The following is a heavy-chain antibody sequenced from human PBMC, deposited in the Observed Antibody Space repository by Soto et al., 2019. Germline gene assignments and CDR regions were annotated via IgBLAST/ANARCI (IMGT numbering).Heavy chain of an antibody. CDR1: GFTFSSYS. CDR3: ARGRLTSSSFDY. J-gene: IGHJ4*02. V-gene: IGHV3-21*01. D-gene: IGHD6-6*01. Sequence: GGSLRLSCAASGFTFSSYSMNWVRQAPGKGLEWVSSISSSSSYIYYADSVKGRFTISRDNAKNSLYLQMNSLRAEDTAVYYCARGRLTSSSFDYWGQGTLVTVSS. CDR2: ISSSSSYI.